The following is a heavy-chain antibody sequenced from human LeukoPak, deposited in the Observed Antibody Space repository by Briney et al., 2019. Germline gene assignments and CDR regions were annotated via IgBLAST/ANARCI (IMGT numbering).Heavy chain of an antibody. CDR1: GGSISNFY. Sequence: PSETRSLTCTVSGGSISNFYWSWIRQPPGKGLEWIGYIYYSGSTNFNTSLKSRVTFSVDTSTTQFSLRRSSGDAAEPPGFFCARVPLQGITMCRAYYFDFWGQGTLVTGSS. CDR2: IYYSGST. J-gene: IGHJ4*02. CDR3: ARVPLQGITMCRAYYFDF. V-gene: IGHV4-59*01. D-gene: IGHD3-10*01.